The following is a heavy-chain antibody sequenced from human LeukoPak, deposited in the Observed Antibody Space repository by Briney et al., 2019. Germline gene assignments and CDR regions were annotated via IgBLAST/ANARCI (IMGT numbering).Heavy chain of an antibody. CDR1: GGTFSSYT. CDR2: IIPILGIA. CDR3: AGGGSSGYPQDY. D-gene: IGHD3-22*01. V-gene: IGHV1-69*02. J-gene: IGHJ4*02. Sequence: ASVKVSCKASGGTFSSYTISLVRQAPGQGLEWMGRIIPILGIANYAQKFQGRATITADKSTSTAYMELSSLRSEDTAVYYCAGGGSSGYPQDYWGQGTLVTVSS.